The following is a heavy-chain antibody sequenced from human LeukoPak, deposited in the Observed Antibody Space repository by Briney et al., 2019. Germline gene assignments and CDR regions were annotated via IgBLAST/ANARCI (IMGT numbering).Heavy chain of an antibody. Sequence: GGSLRLSCAASEFTLKIYPMHWVRQAPGKGLEWLSVISHDGSDKNNADSVKGRFIISRANSKNTIYLQLNSLRPEDTAMYYCAREGVQTTVDAFDIWGLGTMVIVSS. CDR3: AREGVQTTVDAFDI. CDR2: ISHDGSDK. J-gene: IGHJ3*02. V-gene: IGHV3-30*04. D-gene: IGHD4-17*01. CDR1: EFTLKIYP.